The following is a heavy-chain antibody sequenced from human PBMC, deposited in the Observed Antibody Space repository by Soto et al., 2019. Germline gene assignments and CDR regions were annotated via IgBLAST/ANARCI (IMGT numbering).Heavy chain of an antibody. V-gene: IGHV1-69*13. CDR1: GGTFSSYA. J-gene: IGHJ4*02. CDR3: AQTKIRGYSYGYAFDY. Sequence: GASVKVSCKASGGTFSSYAISWVRQAPGQGLEWMGGIIPIFGTANYAQKFQGRVTITADESTSTAYMELSSLRSEDTAVYYCAQTKIRGYSYGYAFDYWGQGTLVTSPQ. CDR2: IIPIFGTA. D-gene: IGHD5-18*01.